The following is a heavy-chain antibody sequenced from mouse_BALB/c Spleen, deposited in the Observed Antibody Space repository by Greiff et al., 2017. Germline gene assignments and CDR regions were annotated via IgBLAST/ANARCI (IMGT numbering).Heavy chain of an antibody. CDR3: ARSYYDYDGGFFAY. CDR2: IWGGGST. D-gene: IGHD2-4*01. CDR1: GFSLSRYS. Sequence: VKLMESGPGLVAPSQSLSITCTVSGFSLSRYSVHWVRQPPGKGLEWLGMIWGGGSTDYNSALKSRLSISKDNSKSQVFLKMNSLQTDDTAMYYCARSYYDYDGGFFAYWGQGTLVTVSA. V-gene: IGHV2-6-4*01. J-gene: IGHJ3*01.